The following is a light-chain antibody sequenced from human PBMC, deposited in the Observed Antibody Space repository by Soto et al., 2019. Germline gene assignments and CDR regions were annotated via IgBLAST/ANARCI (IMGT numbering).Light chain of an antibody. CDR3: QQYDSSPRT. Sequence: ENVLTQSPGTLSLSPGERATLSCRASQSVTSSYLAWYQQKPGQAPRLLNYGASSRAADIPDRFSGSGSGTDFTLTINRLEPEDFAVYYCQQYDSSPRTFGQGTKVDI. CDR2: GAS. V-gene: IGKV3-20*01. CDR1: QSVTSSY. J-gene: IGKJ1*01.